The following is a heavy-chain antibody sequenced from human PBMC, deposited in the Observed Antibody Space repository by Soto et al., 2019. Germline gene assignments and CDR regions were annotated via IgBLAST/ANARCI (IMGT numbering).Heavy chain of an antibody. J-gene: IGHJ5*02. CDR3: AKPMSSSWGGFDP. Sequence: QLQLQESGPGLVKPSETLSLTCTVSGGSISSSSYYWGWLRQPPGKGLEWIGSIYYSGSTYYNPSLKWRVTISVDTSKNPFSVKLGSVAAADTAVYYCAKPMSSSWGGFDPWGQGTLVTVSS. D-gene: IGHD6-13*01. CDR1: GGSISSSSYY. CDR2: IYYSGST. V-gene: IGHV4-39*01.